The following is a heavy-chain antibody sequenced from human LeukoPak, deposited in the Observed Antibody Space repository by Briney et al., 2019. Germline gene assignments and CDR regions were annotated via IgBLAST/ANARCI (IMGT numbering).Heavy chain of an antibody. D-gene: IGHD2/OR15-2a*01. CDR1: GGTFSSYA. CDR3: ARDLKRATGNPMDV. J-gene: IGHJ6*02. Sequence: ASVKVSCKASGGTFSSYAISWVRQAPGQGLEWMGGIIPIFGTANYAQKFQGRVTITADESTSTAYMELSSLRSEDTAVCYCARDLKRATGNPMDVWGQGTTVTVSS. V-gene: IGHV1-69*13. CDR2: IIPIFGTA.